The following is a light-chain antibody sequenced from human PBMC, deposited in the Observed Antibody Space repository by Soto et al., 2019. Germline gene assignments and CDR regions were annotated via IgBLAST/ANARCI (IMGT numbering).Light chain of an antibody. CDR2: GAS. J-gene: IGKJ2*01. CDR1: QSVIRNY. CDR3: QKYDTAPYT. Sequence: ESVLTQSPGTLSLSPGERATLSCRTSQSVIRNYLAWYQQTPGRSPRLLIYGASNRATGIPDRFSGSGSGTDFTRTISGLEAEDFAGYYCQKYDTAPYTFGQGTRLEIK. V-gene: IGKV3-20*01.